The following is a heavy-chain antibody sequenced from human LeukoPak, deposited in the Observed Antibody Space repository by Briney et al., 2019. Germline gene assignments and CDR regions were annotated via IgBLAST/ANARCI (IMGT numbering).Heavy chain of an antibody. D-gene: IGHD5-18*01. J-gene: IGHJ4*02. Sequence: GGSLRLSCAASGFTFRSYAMHWVRQAPGKGLEWVALTWHDGSNKYYADSVKGRFTISRDNFKNTLYLQMNSLRAEDTGLYYCARDRGYTYGHPFDYWGQGTLVTVSS. V-gene: IGHV3-33*01. CDR2: TWHDGSNK. CDR1: GFTFRSYA. CDR3: ARDRGYTYGHPFDY.